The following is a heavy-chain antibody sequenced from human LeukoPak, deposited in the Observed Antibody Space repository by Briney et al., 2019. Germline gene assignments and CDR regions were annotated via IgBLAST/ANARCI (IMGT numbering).Heavy chain of an antibody. CDR1: GFSFSNYW. Sequence: GGSLRLSCAASGFSFSNYWMNWVRQAPGKGLEWVANINQDGSDKIYVDSVKGRFTISRDTAKNSLYLQMDSLGAEDTAVYYCASLEHSSSADDAFDIWGQGTMATVSS. J-gene: IGHJ3*02. CDR3: ASLEHSSSADDAFDI. CDR2: INQDGSDK. D-gene: IGHD6-6*01. V-gene: IGHV3-7*01.